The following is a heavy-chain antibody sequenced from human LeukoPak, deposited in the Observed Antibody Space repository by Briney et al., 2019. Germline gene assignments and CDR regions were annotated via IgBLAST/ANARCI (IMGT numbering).Heavy chain of an antibody. V-gene: IGHV4-38-2*01. D-gene: IGHD5-18*01. CDR1: GYSISSGYS. CDR3: ARRDTSMVYFDY. J-gene: IGHJ4*02. Sequence: PSETLSLTCAVSGYSISSGYSWVWTRQSPARGLEWIGDIYHSGTTYYDPSLKSRLTISVDTSTNQFSLKLSSVTAADTAVYYCARRDTSMVYFDYWGQGVLVTVSS. CDR2: IYHSGTT.